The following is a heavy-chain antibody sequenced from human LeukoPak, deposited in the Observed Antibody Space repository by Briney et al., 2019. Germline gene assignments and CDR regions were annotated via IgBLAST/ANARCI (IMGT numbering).Heavy chain of an antibody. CDR2: ISGNGGDI. CDR1: GSTFSSFE. CDR3: ARGGCSYHRGYR. Sequence: GGSLRLSCAASGSTFSSFEMNWVRQAPGRGLEWVSYISGNGGDIYYADSVKGRFTISRDNARNSLYLQMNRLRAAVTAVYYCARGGCSYHRGYRWGQGTLVTV. V-gene: IGHV3-48*03. D-gene: IGHD3-16*01. J-gene: IGHJ5*02.